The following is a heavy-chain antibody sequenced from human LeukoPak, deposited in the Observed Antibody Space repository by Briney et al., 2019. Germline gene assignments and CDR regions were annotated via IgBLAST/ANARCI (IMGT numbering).Heavy chain of an antibody. CDR1: GYTFTNYG. CDR3: ARERHKLGATDLFDY. V-gene: IGHV1-18*01. Sequence: ASVKVSCKASGYTFTNYGISWVRQAPGQGLEWMGWISAYNGNTNYAQNFQGRVTMTTDTSTSTAYMELRSLRSDDTAVYYCARERHKLGATDLFDYWGQGTLVTVSS. D-gene: IGHD1-26*01. CDR2: ISAYNGNT. J-gene: IGHJ4*02.